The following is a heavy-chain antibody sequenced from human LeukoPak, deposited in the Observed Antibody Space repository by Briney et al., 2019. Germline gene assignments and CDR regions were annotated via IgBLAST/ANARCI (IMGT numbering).Heavy chain of an antibody. V-gene: IGHV3-30-3*01. D-gene: IGHD5-24*01. CDR1: GFTFSSYA. CDR3: ARLPGRDGYKNNDAFDI. Sequence: GRPLRLSCAASGFTFSSYAMHWVRQAPGKGLEWVAVISYDGSNKYYADSVKGRFTISRDNSKNTLYLQMNSLRAEDTAVYYCARLPGRDGYKNNDAFDIWGQGTMVTVSS. J-gene: IGHJ3*02. CDR2: ISYDGSNK.